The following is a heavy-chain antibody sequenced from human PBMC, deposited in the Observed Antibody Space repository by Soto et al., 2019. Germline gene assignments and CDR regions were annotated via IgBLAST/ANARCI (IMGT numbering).Heavy chain of an antibody. CDR2: IDPSDSYT. V-gene: IGHV5-10-1*01. CDR1: GYSFTSYW. D-gene: IGHD3-10*01. Sequence: PGESLKISCKGSGYSFTSYWISWVRQMPGKGLEWMGRIDPSDSYTNYSPSFQGHVTISADKSISTAYLQWSSLKASDTAMYYCARLPYGSESRNAVEIWGQGTMVTV. J-gene: IGHJ3*02. CDR3: ARLPYGSESRNAVEI.